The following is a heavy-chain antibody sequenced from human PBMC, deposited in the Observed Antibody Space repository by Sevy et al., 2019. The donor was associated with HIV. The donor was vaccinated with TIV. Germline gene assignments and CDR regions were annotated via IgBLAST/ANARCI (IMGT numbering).Heavy chain of an antibody. CDR3: ARPHKTYGDYGYWYFDL. J-gene: IGHJ2*01. V-gene: IGHV4-39*01. D-gene: IGHD4-17*01. CDR1: GGSISSSSYY. CDR2: IYYSGST. Sequence: SETLSLTCTVSGGSISSSSYYWGWIRQPPGKGLEWIGSIYYSGSTYYNPSLKSRVTISVATAKNQFSLKLSSVTAADTAVYYCARPHKTYGDYGYWYFDLWGRGTLVTVSS.